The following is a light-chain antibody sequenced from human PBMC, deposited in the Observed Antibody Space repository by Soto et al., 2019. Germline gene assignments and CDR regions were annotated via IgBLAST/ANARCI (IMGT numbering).Light chain of an antibody. V-gene: IGLV2-23*03. CDR1: SSDVGTYNV. CDR2: EGS. J-gene: IGLJ2*01. CDR3: CSFAGSNTFVV. Sequence: QSALTQPASVSGSPGQSITISCAGTSSDVGTYNVVSWYQHHSGKAPKLIIYEGSKRPSGVSNRFSGSKSGNTASLTISGLQAEDEATYYCCSFAGSNTFVVFGGGTKLTVL.